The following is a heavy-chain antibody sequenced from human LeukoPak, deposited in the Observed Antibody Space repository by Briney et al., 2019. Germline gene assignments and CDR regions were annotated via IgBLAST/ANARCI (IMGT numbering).Heavy chain of an antibody. Sequence: SETLSLTCTVSGGSISSSSYYWGWIRQPPGKGLEWIGSIYYSGSTYYNPSLKSRVTISVDTSKNQFSLKLSSVTAADTAVYYCARDLYSSRTNDALVIWGQGTMVTVSS. CDR1: GGSISSSSYY. D-gene: IGHD6-13*01. J-gene: IGHJ3*02. V-gene: IGHV4-39*07. CDR2: IYYSGST. CDR3: ARDLYSSRTNDALVI.